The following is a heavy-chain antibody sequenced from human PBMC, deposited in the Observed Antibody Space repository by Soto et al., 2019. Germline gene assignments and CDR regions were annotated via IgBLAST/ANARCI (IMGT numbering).Heavy chain of an antibody. CDR1: GFTCSSYS. CDR2: INSNGSTT. J-gene: IGHJ4*02. CDR3: VRPAHSSSDY. D-gene: IGHD3-22*01. Sequence: GGSLRLSCAASGFTCSSYSMNWVRQAPGKGLVWVSYINSNGSTTYYADSVKGRFTISRDNAQSSVYLQMNSLRAEDTAMYYCVRPAHSSSDYWGQGTLVTVSS. V-gene: IGHV3-48*04.